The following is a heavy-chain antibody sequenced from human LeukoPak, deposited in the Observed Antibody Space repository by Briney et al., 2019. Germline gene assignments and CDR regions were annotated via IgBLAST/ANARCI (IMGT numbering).Heavy chain of an antibody. CDR3: ARQTGSGLFILP. V-gene: IGHV4-39*01. D-gene: IGHD3/OR15-3a*01. Sequence: SVTLSLTCTVCGVSISSSNSFWGWIRRPPAKVLEWIGSIYYSGNTYYNAFLKCQVTISIDTSKNQFSLRLTSVTAADTAVYYCARQTGSGLFILPGGQGTLVTVSS. J-gene: IGHJ4*02. CDR1: GVSISSSNSF. CDR2: IYYSGNT.